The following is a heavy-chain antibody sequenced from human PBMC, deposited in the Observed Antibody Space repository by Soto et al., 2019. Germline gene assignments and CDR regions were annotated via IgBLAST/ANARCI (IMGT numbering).Heavy chain of an antibody. Sequence: QVQLVQSGAEVKEPGASVKVSCKASGYTFTDYRMHWVRQAPGQGLEWMGMINPSGGSTSYAQKFKGRVTMTRETSTSTVCMELSRLRSEDTAVYYCARDRGAWGQGTLVTVSS. J-gene: IGHJ4*02. CDR1: GYTFTDYR. D-gene: IGHD1-26*01. CDR2: INPSGGST. CDR3: ARDRGA. V-gene: IGHV1-46*01.